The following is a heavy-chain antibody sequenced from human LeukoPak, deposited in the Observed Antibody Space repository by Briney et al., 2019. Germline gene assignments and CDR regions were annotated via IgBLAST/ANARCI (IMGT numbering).Heavy chain of an antibody. CDR1: GGFISSYY. J-gene: IGHJ6*03. CDR2: IYYSGST. CDR3: ASFYCSGGSCYQYYYYYYMDV. Sequence: SETLSLTCTVSGGFISSYYWSWIRQPPGKGLEWIGYIYYSGSTNYNPSLKSRVTISVDTSKNQFSLKLSSVTAADTAVYYCASFYCSGGSCYQYYYYYYMDVWGKGTTVTISS. V-gene: IGHV4-59*08. D-gene: IGHD2-15*01.